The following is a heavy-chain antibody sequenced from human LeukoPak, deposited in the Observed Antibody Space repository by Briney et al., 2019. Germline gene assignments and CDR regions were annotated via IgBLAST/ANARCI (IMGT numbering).Heavy chain of an antibody. J-gene: IGHJ4*02. D-gene: IGHD6-6*01. CDR1: GYTFTDYY. CDR3: ARVQRSSSGDY. CDR2: INPNSGGT. Sequence: ASVKVSCKASGYTFTDYYMHWVRQAPGQGLEWMGWINPNSGGTNYARNFQGRVTMTRDTSISTAYMELSRLGSDDTAVYYCARVQRSSSGDYWGQGTLVTVSS. V-gene: IGHV1-2*02.